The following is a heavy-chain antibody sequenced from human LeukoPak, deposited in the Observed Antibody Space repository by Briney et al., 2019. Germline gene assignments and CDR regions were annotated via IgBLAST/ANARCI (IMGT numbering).Heavy chain of an antibody. Sequence: SETLSLTCTVSGGSISSYYWSWIRQPPGKGLEWIGYIYYSGSTNYNPSLKSRVTISVDTSKNQFSLKLSSVTAADTAVYYCARDLGIAVAGTDRDYWGQGTLVTVSS. V-gene: IGHV4-59*12. CDR1: GGSISSYY. CDR3: ARDLGIAVAGTDRDY. J-gene: IGHJ4*02. CDR2: IYYSGST. D-gene: IGHD6-19*01.